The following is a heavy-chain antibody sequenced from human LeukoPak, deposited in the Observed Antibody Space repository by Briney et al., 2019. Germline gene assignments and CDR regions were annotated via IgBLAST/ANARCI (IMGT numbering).Heavy chain of an antibody. J-gene: IGHJ6*03. CDR1: GGSFSGYY. D-gene: IGHD3-22*01. CDR3: ARGRYSGYDWPPMIVVVITAADYYYYYMDV. V-gene: IGHV4-34*01. CDR2: INHSGST. Sequence: SETLSLTCAVYGGSFSGYYWSWIRQPPGKGLEWIGEINHSGSTNYNLSLKSRVTISVDTSKNQFSLKLSSVTAADTAVYYCARGRYSGYDWPPMIVVVITAADYYYYYMDVWGKGTTVTVSS.